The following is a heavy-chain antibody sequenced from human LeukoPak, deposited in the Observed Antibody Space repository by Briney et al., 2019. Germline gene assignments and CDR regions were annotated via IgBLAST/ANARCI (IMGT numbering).Heavy chain of an antibody. D-gene: IGHD3-22*01. V-gene: IGHV3-23*01. Sequence: GGSLRLSCAASGFTFSSYAMSWVRQAPGKGLEWVSSFSGSGGSTSYAQKFQGRVTMTRDTSTSTVYMELSSLRSEDTAVYYCARDLEIVGLAFDIWGQGTMVTVSS. CDR2: FSGSGGST. CDR3: ARDLEIVGLAFDI. J-gene: IGHJ3*02. CDR1: GFTFSSYA.